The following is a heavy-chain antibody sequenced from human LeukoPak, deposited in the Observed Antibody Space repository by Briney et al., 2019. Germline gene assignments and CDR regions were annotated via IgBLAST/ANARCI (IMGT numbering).Heavy chain of an antibody. CDR2: SGTAGDT. J-gene: IGHJ4*02. V-gene: IGHV3-23*01. D-gene: IGHD6-19*01. Sequence: GGSLRLSCAASGFTFRSYAMNWVRQAPGTGLEWVSASGTAGDTHYGDSVKGRFTISRDNSKNTLFLQMNSLRAEDTAVFYCAKRSGYTTGWFFDFWGQGTLVTVSS. CDR3: AKRSGYTTGWFFDF. CDR1: GFTFRSYA.